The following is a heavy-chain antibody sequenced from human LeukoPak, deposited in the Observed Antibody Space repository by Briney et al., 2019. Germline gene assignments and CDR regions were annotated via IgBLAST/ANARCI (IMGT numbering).Heavy chain of an antibody. V-gene: IGHV1-24*01. J-gene: IGHJ4*02. CDR2: FDPEDGDT. CDR3: ATESGTYYSLH. CDR1: GYTLTYLA. Sequence: VSVKVSCKISGYTLTYLAIHWVRQAPGKGLEWMGGFDPEDGDTIYAQHFQGRVTMTQDTSTDTAYMGLNSLASEDTAVYFCATESGTYYSLHWGQGTLVIVSS. D-gene: IGHD1-26*01.